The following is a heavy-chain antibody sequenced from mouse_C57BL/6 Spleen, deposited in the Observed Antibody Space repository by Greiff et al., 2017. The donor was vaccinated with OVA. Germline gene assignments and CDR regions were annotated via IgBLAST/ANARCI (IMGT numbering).Heavy chain of an antibody. CDR3: ARSGDGYFDY. CDR1: GYTFTSYG. V-gene: IGHV1-81*01. Sequence: QVQLKESGAELARPGASVKLSCKASGYTFTSYGISWVKQRTGQGLEWIGEIYPRSGNTYYNEKFKGKATLTADKSSSTAYMELRSLTSEDSAVYFCARSGDGYFDYWGQGTTLTVSS. J-gene: IGHJ2*01. D-gene: IGHD2-3*01. CDR2: IYPRSGNT.